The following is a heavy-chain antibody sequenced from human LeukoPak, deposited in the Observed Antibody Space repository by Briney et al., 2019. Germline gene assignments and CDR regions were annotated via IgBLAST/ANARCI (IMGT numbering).Heavy chain of an antibody. CDR2: ISAYNGNT. CDR3: ARDLRSIVGATTGFDY. J-gene: IGHJ4*02. V-gene: IGHV1-18*01. D-gene: IGHD1-26*01. Sequence: ASVKVSCKASGYTFTSYGISWVRQAPGQGLEWMGWISAYNGNTNYAQKLQGRVTMTTDTFTSTAYMELRSLRSDDTAVYYCARDLRSIVGATTGFDYWGQGTLVTVSS. CDR1: GYTFTSYG.